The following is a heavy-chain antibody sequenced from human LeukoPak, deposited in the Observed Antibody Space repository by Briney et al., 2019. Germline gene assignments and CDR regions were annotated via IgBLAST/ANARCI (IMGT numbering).Heavy chain of an antibody. CDR2: ISGSGGST. V-gene: IGHV3-23*01. Sequence: GGSLRLSCAASGFTFSSYAMSWVRQAPGKGLEWVSAISGSGGSTYYADSVKGRFTISRDNSKNTLYLQMNSLRAKDTAVYYCAKGGYSYGHTNWFDPWGQGTLVTVSS. CDR3: AKGGYSYGHTNWFDP. CDR1: GFTFSSYA. J-gene: IGHJ5*02. D-gene: IGHD5-18*01.